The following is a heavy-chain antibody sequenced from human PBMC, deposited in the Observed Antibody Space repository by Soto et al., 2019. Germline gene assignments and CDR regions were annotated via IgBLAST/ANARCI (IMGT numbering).Heavy chain of an antibody. CDR2: IHGGNGDT. Sequence: QVQLVQSGAEEKKPGASVKVSCKASGYTFISYSMHWVRQAPGQRLEWMGWIHGGNGDTKYSQNFHGRXXIXMXXSASTVYMEVSSLRSEDTAVYYCARPKNYADYLDHWGQGTLVTVSS. V-gene: IGHV1-3*05. CDR1: GYTFISYS. D-gene: IGHD1-7*01. CDR3: ARPKNYADYLDH. J-gene: IGHJ4*02.